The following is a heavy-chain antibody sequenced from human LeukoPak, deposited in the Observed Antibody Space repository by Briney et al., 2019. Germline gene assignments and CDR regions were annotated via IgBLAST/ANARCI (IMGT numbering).Heavy chain of an antibody. D-gene: IGHD3-22*01. CDR2: IITIFHTP. Sequence: ASVKVSCKASGGTFSSYAFSWVRQAPGQGLEWLGVIITIFHTPYYAPKFQGRVTITADKSTSTVYMEVNSLRAEDTAVYYCVRDDDRPDNGLDYWGQGTLVTVSS. V-gene: IGHV1-69*06. CDR1: GGTFSSYA. J-gene: IGHJ4*02. CDR3: VRDDDRPDNGLDY.